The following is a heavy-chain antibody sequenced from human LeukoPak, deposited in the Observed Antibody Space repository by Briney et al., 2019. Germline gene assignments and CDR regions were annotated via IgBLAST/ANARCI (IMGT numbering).Heavy chain of an antibody. Sequence: GGSLRLSCAASGFTFSSYAMSWVRQAPGKGLEWVSAISGSGGSTYYADSVKGRFTISRDNSKNTLYLRMNSLRAEDTAVYYCAKDRSSFVHADAFDIWGQGTMVTVSS. D-gene: IGHD6-6*01. J-gene: IGHJ3*02. V-gene: IGHV3-23*01. CDR1: GFTFSSYA. CDR2: ISGSGGST. CDR3: AKDRSSFVHADAFDI.